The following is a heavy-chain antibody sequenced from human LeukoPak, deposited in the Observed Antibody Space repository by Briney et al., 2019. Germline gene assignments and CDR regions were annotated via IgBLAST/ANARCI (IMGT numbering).Heavy chain of an antibody. CDR3: ASSFSGYDWAKFDY. D-gene: IGHD5-12*01. Sequence: ASVKVSCKASGYSFTSNYIHWVRQAPGQGLEWMGMIYPRDGSTSYAQKFQGRVTMTRNTSISTAYMELSSLRSEDTAVYYCASSFSGYDWAKFDYWGQGTLVTVSS. CDR2: IYPRDGST. CDR1: GYSFTSNY. J-gene: IGHJ4*02. V-gene: IGHV1-46*01.